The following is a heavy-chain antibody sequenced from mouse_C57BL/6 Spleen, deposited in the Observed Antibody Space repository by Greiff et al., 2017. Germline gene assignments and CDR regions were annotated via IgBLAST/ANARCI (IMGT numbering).Heavy chain of an antibody. CDR1: GYTFTSYW. J-gene: IGHJ1*03. Sequence: QVQLQQPGAELVMPGASVKLSCKASGYTFTSYWMHWVKQRPGQGLEWIGEIDPSDSYTNYNQTFKGKSTLTVDKSSSTAYMQRSSLTSEDSAVYYCARSYYGSSFTPYWYFDVWGTGTTVTVSS. D-gene: IGHD1-1*01. CDR2: IDPSDSYT. V-gene: IGHV1-69*01. CDR3: ARSYYGSSFTPYWYFDV.